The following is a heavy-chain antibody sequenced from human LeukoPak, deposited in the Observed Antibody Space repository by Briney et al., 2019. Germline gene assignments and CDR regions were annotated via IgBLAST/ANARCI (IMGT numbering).Heavy chain of an antibody. CDR2: IYYSGST. V-gene: IGHV4-30-4*01. J-gene: IGHJ4*02. CDR3: ARAKGIAARPFDY. CDR1: GGSISSGDYY. Sequence: PSETLSLTCTVSGGSISSGDYYWSWIRQPPGKGLEWIGYIYYSGSTYYNPSLKSRITISVDTSKNQFSLKLSSVTAADTAVYYCARAKGIAARPFDYWGQGTLVTVSS. D-gene: IGHD6-6*01.